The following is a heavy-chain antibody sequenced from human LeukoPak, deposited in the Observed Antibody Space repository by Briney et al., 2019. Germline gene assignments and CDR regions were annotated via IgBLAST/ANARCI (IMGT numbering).Heavy chain of an antibody. CDR1: GGSISGYY. D-gene: IGHD3-9*01. CDR3: ARVQYDILTGSYYFDN. J-gene: IGHJ4*02. CDR2: IYYSGST. Sequence: PSETLSLTCTVSGGSISGYYWSWIRQPPGKGLEWIGYIYYSGSTNYNPSLKSRVTISVDTSKNQFSLKLSSVTAADTAVYYCARVQYDILTGSYYFDNWGQGTLVTVSA. V-gene: IGHV4-59*12.